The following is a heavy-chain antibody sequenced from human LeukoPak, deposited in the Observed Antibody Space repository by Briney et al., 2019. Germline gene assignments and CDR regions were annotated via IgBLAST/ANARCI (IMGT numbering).Heavy chain of an antibody. V-gene: IGHV1-69*04. CDR2: IIPILGIA. Sequence: GSSVTVSFTASGGTFSIYAISWVRQAPGQGLEWMGRIIPILGIANYAQKFQGRVTITADKSTSTAYMELSSLRSEDTAVYYCARFLAGATEYFQHWGQGTLVTVSS. D-gene: IGHD1-26*01. J-gene: IGHJ1*01. CDR3: ARFLAGATEYFQH. CDR1: GGTFSIYA.